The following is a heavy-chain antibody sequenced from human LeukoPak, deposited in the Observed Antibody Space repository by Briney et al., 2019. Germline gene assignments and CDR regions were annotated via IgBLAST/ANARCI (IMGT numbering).Heavy chain of an antibody. J-gene: IGHJ4*02. CDR3: AKDRWDGGNSFMDY. CDR2: ISYDGSNK. D-gene: IGHD4-23*01. Sequence: PGGSLRLSCAASAFTFSSYGMQGVRQARGKGVEWVAVISYDGSNKYYTDSVKGRFTISRDNSKDTLYLQMNSLRAEDTAVYYCAKDRWDGGNSFMDYWGQGTLVTVSS. V-gene: IGHV3-30*18. CDR1: AFTFSSYG.